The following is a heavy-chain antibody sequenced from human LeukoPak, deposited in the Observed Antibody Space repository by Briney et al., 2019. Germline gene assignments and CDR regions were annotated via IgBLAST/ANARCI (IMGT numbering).Heavy chain of an antibody. J-gene: IGHJ4*02. V-gene: IGHV3-30*18. CDR2: ISYDGSNK. CDR3: AKADYDSGSYSPIR. Sequence: GGSLRLSCAASGFTFSSYGMHWVRQAPGKGLEWVAVISYDGSNKYYADSVKGRFTISRDNSKNTLYLQMNSLRAEDTAVYYCAKADYDSGSYSPIRWGQGTLVTVSS. CDR1: GFTFSSYG. D-gene: IGHD3-10*01.